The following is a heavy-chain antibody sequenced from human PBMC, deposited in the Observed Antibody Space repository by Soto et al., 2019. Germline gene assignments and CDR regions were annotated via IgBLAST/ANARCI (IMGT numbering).Heavy chain of an antibody. J-gene: IGHJ4*02. CDR2: ITTSSSFR. CDR1: GFTFNTYS. D-gene: IGHD2-8*02. Sequence: GGSLRLSCAASGFTFNTYSMNWVRQAPGKGLEWVADITTSSSFRFYADSVKGRFTISRDDAKNSLYLQMNSLRVDDTALYYCVRSTGWYPDYWGQGTLVTVSS. V-gene: IGHV3-21*01. CDR3: VRSTGWYPDY.